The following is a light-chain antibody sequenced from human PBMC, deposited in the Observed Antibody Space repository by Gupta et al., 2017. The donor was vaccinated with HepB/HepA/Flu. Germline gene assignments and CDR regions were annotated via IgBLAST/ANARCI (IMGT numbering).Light chain of an antibody. V-gene: IGKV1-39*01. CDR1: QSVSSY. J-gene: IGKJ4*01. CDR2: DAS. CDR3: QQSNSTPLT. Sequence: DSQFTQSPSSLSASVGDRVTITCRASQSVSSYLDWYQQKPGKAPKLLIYDASRMQSGIPSRFSGSGSGTDFTLTISSLQPEDFATYYCQQSNSTPLTFGGGTKVEIK.